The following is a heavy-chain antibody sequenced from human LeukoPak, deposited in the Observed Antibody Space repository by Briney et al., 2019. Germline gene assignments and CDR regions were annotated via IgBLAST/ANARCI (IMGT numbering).Heavy chain of an antibody. J-gene: IGHJ4*02. CDR2: IYTSGNT. CDR1: GASISSYY. V-gene: IGHV4-4*07. D-gene: IGHD4-17*01. Sequence: SETLSLTCSVSGASISSYYWSWIRQPAGKGLEWIGRIYTSGNTNYNPSLKSRVTMSVDTSKNQFSLKLSSVTAADTAVYYCARDFGYGDYFFDDWGQGTLVTVSS. CDR3: ARDFGYGDYFFDD.